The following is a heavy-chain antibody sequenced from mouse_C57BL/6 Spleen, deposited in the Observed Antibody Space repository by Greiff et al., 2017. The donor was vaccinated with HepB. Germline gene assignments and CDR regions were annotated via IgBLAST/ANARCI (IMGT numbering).Heavy chain of an antibody. Sequence: EVKVEESGGGLVQPGGSMKLSCVASGFTFSNYWMNWVRQSPEKGLEWVAQIRLKSDNYATHYAESVKGRFTISRDDSKSSVYLQMNNLRAEDTGIYYCTGLWLLLSWYFDVWGTGTTVTVSS. D-gene: IGHD2-3*01. J-gene: IGHJ1*03. CDR3: TGLWLLLSWYFDV. CDR2: IRLKSDNYAT. V-gene: IGHV6-3*01. CDR1: GFTFSNYW.